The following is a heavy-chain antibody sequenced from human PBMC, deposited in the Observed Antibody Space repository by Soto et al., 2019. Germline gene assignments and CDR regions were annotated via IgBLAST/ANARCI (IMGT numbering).Heavy chain of an antibody. V-gene: IGHV1-2*02. CDR2: INPNSGGT. CDR3: ARDDIVAYYYYGMDV. J-gene: IGHJ6*02. Sequence: EASVKVSCKASGYTFTGYYMHWVRQAPGQGLEWMGWINPNSGGTNYAQKFQGRVTMTRDTSISTAYMELSRLRSDDTAVYYCARDDIVAYYYYGMDVWGQGTTVTVSS. CDR1: GYTFTGYY. D-gene: IGHD2-15*01.